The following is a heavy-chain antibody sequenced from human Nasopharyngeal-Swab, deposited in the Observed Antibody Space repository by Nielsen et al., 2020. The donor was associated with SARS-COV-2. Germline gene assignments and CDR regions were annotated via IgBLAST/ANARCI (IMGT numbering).Heavy chain of an antibody. CDR1: GYTFTSYG. CDR3: ARAYPDFWSGSNYYYMDV. J-gene: IGHJ6*03. D-gene: IGHD3-3*01. CDR2: ISAYNGNT. Sequence: ASVKVSCKASGYTFTSYGISWVRQAPGQGLEWMGWISAYNGNTNYAQKLQGRVTMTTDTSASTAYMELSSLRSEDTAVYYCARAYPDFWSGSNYYYMDVWGKGTTVTVSS. V-gene: IGHV1-18*01.